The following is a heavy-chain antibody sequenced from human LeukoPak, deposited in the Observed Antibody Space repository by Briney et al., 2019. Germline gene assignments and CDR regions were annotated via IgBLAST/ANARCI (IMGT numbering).Heavy chain of an antibody. CDR2: IYYSGST. V-gene: IGHV4-39*01. J-gene: IGHJ4*02. CDR1: GGSISSSGYY. CDR3: ATIVCGGDLSFKGPLDY. D-gene: IGHD2-21*01. Sequence: SETLSLTCTVSGGSISSSGYYWGWIRQPPGKGLEWIGSIYYSGSTYYNPSLKSRVTISVDTSKNQFSLKLSSVTAADTAVYYCATIVCGGDLSFKGPLDYWGQGTLVTVSS.